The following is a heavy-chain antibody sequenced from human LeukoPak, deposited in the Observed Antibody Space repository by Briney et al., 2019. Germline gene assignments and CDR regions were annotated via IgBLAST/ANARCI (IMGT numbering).Heavy chain of an antibody. J-gene: IGHJ3*02. D-gene: IGHD3-10*01. CDR3: ARSRDYYGSGSYFAEAFDI. V-gene: IGHV4-34*01. CDR2: INYSGST. Sequence: PSETLSLTCAVYGGSFSGYYWSWIRQPPGKGLEWIGEINYSGSTNDNPSLKSRVTTSVDTSKNQFSLKLSSVTAADTAVYYCARSRDYYGSGSYFAEAFDIWGQGTMVTVSS. CDR1: GGSFSGYY.